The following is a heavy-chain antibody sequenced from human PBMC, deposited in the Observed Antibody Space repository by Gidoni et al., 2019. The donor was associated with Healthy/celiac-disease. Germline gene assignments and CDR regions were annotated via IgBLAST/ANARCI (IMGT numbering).Heavy chain of an antibody. CDR1: GFTVSSNY. V-gene: IGHV3-53*04. J-gene: IGHJ3*02. CDR2: IYSGGST. CDR3: ARTYGGNSAAETGDAFDI. Sequence: EVQLVESGGGLVQPGGSLRLSCAASGFTVSSNYMSWVRQAPGKGLEWVSVIYSGGSTYYADSVKGRFTISRHNSKNTLYLQMNSLRAEDTAVYYCARTYGGNSAAETGDAFDIWGQGTMVTVSS. D-gene: IGHD2-21*02.